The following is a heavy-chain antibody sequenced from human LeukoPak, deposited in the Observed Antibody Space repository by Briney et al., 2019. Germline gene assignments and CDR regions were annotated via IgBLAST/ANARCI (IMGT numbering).Heavy chain of an antibody. CDR2: INPNSGGT. J-gene: IGHJ6*02. Sequence: ASVKVSCKASGYTLTDYYMHWVRQAPGQGLEWMGRINPNSGGTNYAQKFQGRVTMTRDTSISTVYMELSRLRSDDTAVYYCARVEEVWWEPRDYYYGMDVWGQGTTVTVSS. V-gene: IGHV1-2*06. CDR1: GYTLTDYY. D-gene: IGHD2-15*01. CDR3: ARVEEVWWEPRDYYYGMDV.